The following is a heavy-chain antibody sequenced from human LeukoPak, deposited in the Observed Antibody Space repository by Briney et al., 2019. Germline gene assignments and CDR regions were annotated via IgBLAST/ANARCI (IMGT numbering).Heavy chain of an antibody. CDR3: AREASPTYDSSGYAPER. CDR1: GGTFSIYA. CDR2: IIPIFGTA. J-gene: IGHJ4*02. Sequence: SVKVSCKASGGTFSIYAISWVRQAPGQGLEWMGGIIPIFGTANYAQKFQGRVTITADESTSTAYMELSSLRSEDTAVYYCAREASPTYDSSGYAPERWGQGTLVTVSS. D-gene: IGHD3-22*01. V-gene: IGHV1-69*13.